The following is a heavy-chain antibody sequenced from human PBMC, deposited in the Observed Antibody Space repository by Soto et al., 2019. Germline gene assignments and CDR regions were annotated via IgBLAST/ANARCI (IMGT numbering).Heavy chain of an antibody. D-gene: IGHD6-6*01. CDR2: INPNSGGT. CDR3: ARGPYSSSSNPDYYYYYGMDV. V-gene: IGHV1-2*04. J-gene: IGHJ6*02. CDR1: GYTFTGYY. Sequence: GASVKVSCKASGYTFTGYYMHWVRQAPGQGLEWMGWINPNSGGTNYAQKFQGWVTMTRDTSISTAYMELSRLRSDDTAVYYCARGPYSSSSNPDYYYYYGMDVWGQGTTVTVSS.